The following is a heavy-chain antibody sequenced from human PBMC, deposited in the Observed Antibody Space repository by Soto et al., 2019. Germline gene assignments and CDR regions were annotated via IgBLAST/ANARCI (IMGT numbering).Heavy chain of an antibody. Sequence: GSLRLSCAASGFTFSSYWMSWVRQAPGKGLEWVANIKQDGSEKYYVDSVKDRFTISRDNAKNSLYLQMNSLRAEDTAVYYCARAPDLYYDILNEYFDYWGQGTLVTVSS. CDR3: ARAPDLYYDILNEYFDY. V-gene: IGHV3-7*01. CDR2: IKQDGSEK. D-gene: IGHD3-9*01. J-gene: IGHJ4*02. CDR1: GFTFSSYW.